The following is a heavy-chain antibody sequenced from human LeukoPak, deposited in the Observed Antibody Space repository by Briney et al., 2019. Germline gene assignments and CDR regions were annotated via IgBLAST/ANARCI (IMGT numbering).Heavy chain of an antibody. V-gene: IGHV1-69*13. Sequence: SVKVSCKASGGTFSSYAISWVRQAPGQGLEWMGGIIPIFGTANYAQKFQGRVTITADESTSTAYMELSSLRSEDTAVYYCARDLIAARPGTGAFDIWGQGTMVTVSS. CDR1: GGTFSSYA. CDR3: ARDLIAARPGTGAFDI. CDR2: IIPIFGTA. D-gene: IGHD6-6*01. J-gene: IGHJ3*02.